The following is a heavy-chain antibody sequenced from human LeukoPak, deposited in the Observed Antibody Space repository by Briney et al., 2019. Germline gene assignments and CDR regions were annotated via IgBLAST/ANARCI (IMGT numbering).Heavy chain of an antibody. D-gene: IGHD6-13*01. V-gene: IGHV3-30*02. CDR1: GFTFSSYG. CDR2: MQYDGSDV. J-gene: IGHJ4*02. CDR3: AKDWRYSSSTTPY. Sequence: PGGSLRLSCAASGFTFSSYGMHWVRQAPGKGLEWVAFMQYDGSDVFYADSVKGRFTISRDNSKNTLFLQMNSLRAEDTAVYYCAKDWRYSSSTTPYWGQGTLVTVSS.